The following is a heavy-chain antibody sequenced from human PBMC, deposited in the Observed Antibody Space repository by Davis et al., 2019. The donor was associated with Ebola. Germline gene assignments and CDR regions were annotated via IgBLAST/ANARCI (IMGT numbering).Heavy chain of an antibody. J-gene: IGHJ4*02. CDR3: AREVAVAGPRGRFDY. D-gene: IGHD6-19*01. CDR2: IYYSGST. V-gene: IGHV4-59*12. Sequence: SETLSLTCTVSGGSISSYYWSWIRQRPGKGLEWIGYIYYSGSTYYNPSLKSRVTISVDTSKNQFSLKLSSVTAADTAVYYCAREVAVAGPRGRFDYWGQGTLVTVSS. CDR1: GGSISSYY.